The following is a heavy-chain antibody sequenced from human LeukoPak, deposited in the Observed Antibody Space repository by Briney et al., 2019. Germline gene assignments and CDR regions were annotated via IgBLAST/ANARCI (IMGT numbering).Heavy chain of an antibody. V-gene: IGHV3-30*04. J-gene: IGHJ4*02. CDR1: GFTFSSHA. D-gene: IGHD3-9*01. Sequence: GGSLRLSCAASGFTFSSHAMHWVRQAPGKGLEWVAVISYDGSNKYYADSVKGRFTISRDNSKNTLYLQMNSLRAEDTAVYYCARDPLTGSGYWGQGTLVTVSS. CDR2: ISYDGSNK. CDR3: ARDPLTGSGY.